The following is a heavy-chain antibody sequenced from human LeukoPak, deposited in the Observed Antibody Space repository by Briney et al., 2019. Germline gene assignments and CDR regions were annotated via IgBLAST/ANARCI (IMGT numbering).Heavy chain of an antibody. J-gene: IGHJ6*03. V-gene: IGHV4-59*11. CDR1: GGSISSHY. CDR2: IYYSGST. Sequence: SETLSLTCTVSGGSISSHYWSWIRQPPGKGLEWIGYIYYSGSTNYNPSLKSRVTISVDTSKNQFSLKLSSVTAADTAVYYCALHLGYCSSTSCHPLLMDSSYMDVWGKGPRSPSP. D-gene: IGHD2-2*01. CDR3: ALHLGYCSSTSCHPLLMDSSYMDV.